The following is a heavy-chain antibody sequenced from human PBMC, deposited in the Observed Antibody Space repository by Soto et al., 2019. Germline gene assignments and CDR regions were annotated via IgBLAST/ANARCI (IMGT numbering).Heavy chain of an antibody. V-gene: IGHV4-4*07. D-gene: IGHD4-17*01. CDR2: IYTDGRT. J-gene: IGHJ4*02. CDR3: AGGDYHWGSYFDY. Sequence: SETLSLTCSVSGGSVSSYYWSWIRQPAGKGLEWIGRIYTDGRTNYNPSLQSRVTMSVDTPKNQFSLKLNSVTAADTAVYFCAGGDYHWGSYFDYWGQGALVTVSS. CDR1: GGSVSSYY.